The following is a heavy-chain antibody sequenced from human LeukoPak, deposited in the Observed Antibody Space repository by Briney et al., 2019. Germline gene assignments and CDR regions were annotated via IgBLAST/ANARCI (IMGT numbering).Heavy chain of an antibody. V-gene: IGHV5-51*01. CDR1: GYNFNNYW. D-gene: IGHD4-23*01. CDR3: ARPATTVVDDAFDI. J-gene: IGHJ3*02. CDR2: IWPGDSDT. Sequence: GESLKISCKGSGYNFNNYWIGWVRQMPGKGLEWMGIIWPGDSDTRYSPSFQGQVTISADKSISTAYLQWSSLKASDTAMYYCARPATTVVDDAFDIWGQGTMVTVSS.